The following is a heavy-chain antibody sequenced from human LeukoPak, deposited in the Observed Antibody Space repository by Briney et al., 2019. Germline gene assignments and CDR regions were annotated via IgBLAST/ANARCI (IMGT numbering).Heavy chain of an antibody. J-gene: IGHJ4*02. D-gene: IGHD2-2*01. V-gene: IGHV4-30-2*01. CDR1: GGSISSGGYS. CDR3: ARGGGYCSSYRCSPFDY. Sequence: SQTLSLTCAVSGGSISSGGYSWSWIRQPPGKGLEWIGYIYHSGSTYYNPSLQSRVTISVDTSKTQFSLRLTSVTAADTAVYYCARGGGYCSSYRCSPFDYWGQGTLVTVSS. CDR2: IYHSGST.